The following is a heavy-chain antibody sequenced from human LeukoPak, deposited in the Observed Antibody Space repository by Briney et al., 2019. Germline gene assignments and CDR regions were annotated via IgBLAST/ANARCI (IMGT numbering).Heavy chain of an antibody. Sequence: SETLSLTCTVSGGSISSYYWSWIRQSPGKGLEWIGYIYYGGSTDYNPSLKSRVTISKDTSKTQFSLRLSSVTAADTAVYYCARHRPISGMDVWGQGTTVTVSS. CDR3: ARHRPISGMDV. D-gene: IGHD6-6*01. V-gene: IGHV4-59*01. CDR1: GGSISSYY. CDR2: IYYGGST. J-gene: IGHJ6*02.